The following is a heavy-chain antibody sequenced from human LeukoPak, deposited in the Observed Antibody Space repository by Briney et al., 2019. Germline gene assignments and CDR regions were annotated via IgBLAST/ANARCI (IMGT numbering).Heavy chain of an antibody. J-gene: IGHJ4*02. D-gene: IGHD3-22*01. CDR1: GGTFISYA. CDR3: ARVTGDSSGYYYYDY. Sequence: GASVKVSCKASGGTFISYAISWVRQAPGQGLEWMGGIIPIFGTANYAQKFQGRVTITADESTSTAYMELSSLRSEDTAVYYCARVTGDSSGYYYYDYWGQGTLVTVSS. V-gene: IGHV1-69*13. CDR2: IIPIFGTA.